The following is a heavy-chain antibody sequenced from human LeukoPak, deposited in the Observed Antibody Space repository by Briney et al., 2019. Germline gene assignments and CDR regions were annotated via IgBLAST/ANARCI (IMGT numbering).Heavy chain of an antibody. CDR3: ARGVVGATTGWYFDL. Sequence: GGSLRLSCAASGFTFSNYGMHWVRQAPGKGLEWVAVIWSDESNKYHADSVKGRFTISRDNFKNTLYLHMNRLRAEDTTVYYCARGVVGATTGWYFDLWGRGTLVTVSS. J-gene: IGHJ2*01. V-gene: IGHV3-33*01. CDR2: IWSDESNK. D-gene: IGHD1-26*01. CDR1: GFTFSNYG.